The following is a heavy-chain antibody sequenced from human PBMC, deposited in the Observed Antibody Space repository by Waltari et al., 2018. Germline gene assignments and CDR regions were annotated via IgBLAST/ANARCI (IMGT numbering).Heavy chain of an antibody. J-gene: IGHJ4*02. D-gene: IGHD4-17*01. Sequence: QVHLVQSGAEVKKPGASVKVSCTASGYTFTGYYIQWVRRAPGQGREWMGRINPNSGDTNYAQKLQGRVTLTRDTSINTAYMELSSLKSDDTAVYYCARDLGSDYGNRDYWGQGTLVTVPS. V-gene: IGHV1-2*06. CDR1: GYTFTGYY. CDR2: INPNSGDT. CDR3: ARDLGSDYGNRDY.